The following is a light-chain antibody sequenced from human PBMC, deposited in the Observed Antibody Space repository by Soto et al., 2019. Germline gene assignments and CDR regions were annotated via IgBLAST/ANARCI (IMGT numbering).Light chain of an antibody. CDR3: QSYDSSLTCVV. J-gene: IGLJ2*01. V-gene: IGLV1-40*01. CDR1: TSNIGAGYG. CDR2: GNS. Sequence: QPVLTQPPSVSGAPGQRVTISCTGSTSNIGAGYGVHWYQHLPGTAPKLLMYGNSIRPSGVPDRFSGSKSGTSASLAITGLQGGGEAGYYCQSYDSSLTCVVFGGGTKLTVL.